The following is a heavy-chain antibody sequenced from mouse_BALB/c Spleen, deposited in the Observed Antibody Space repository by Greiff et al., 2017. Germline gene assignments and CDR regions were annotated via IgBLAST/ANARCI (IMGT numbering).Heavy chain of an antibody. CDR3: ARDGSLDY. J-gene: IGHJ2*01. CDR1: GYAFTNYL. CDR2: INPGSGGT. Sequence: QVQLQQSGAELVRPGTSVKVSCKASGYAFTNYLIEWVKQRPGQGLEWIGVINPGSGGTNYNEKFKGKATLTADKSSSTAYMQLSSLTSDDSAVYFCARDGSLDYWGQGTTLTVSS. D-gene: IGHD2-3*01. V-gene: IGHV1-54*01.